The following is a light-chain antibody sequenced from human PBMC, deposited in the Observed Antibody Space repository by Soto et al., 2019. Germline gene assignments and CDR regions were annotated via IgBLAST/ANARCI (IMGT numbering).Light chain of an antibody. CDR3: QQYGSLSWT. Sequence: AIQMTQSPSSLSASIGDRVTISCRASQDIRNDLGWYQHKPGKAPKLLIYAASSLQSGVPSRFSVSKSGTDFTLTISSLQPEDFATYYCQQYGSLSWTFGQGTKVDFK. V-gene: IGKV1-6*01. CDR2: AAS. CDR1: QDIRND. J-gene: IGKJ1*01.